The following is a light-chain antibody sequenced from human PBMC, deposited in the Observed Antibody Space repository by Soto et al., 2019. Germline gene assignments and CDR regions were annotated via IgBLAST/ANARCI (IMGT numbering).Light chain of an antibody. CDR1: QSVSSD. V-gene: IGKV3-20*01. CDR2: GAS. J-gene: IGKJ1*01. Sequence: EIVLTQSPSTLSVSPGERATLSCRASQSVSSDLAWYQQTPGQAPRLLIYGASTRATGIPVRFRGSGSGTDFTLSISSLEPEDFAVYYCQQYVSSPWAFGQGTKADNK. CDR3: QQYVSSPWA.